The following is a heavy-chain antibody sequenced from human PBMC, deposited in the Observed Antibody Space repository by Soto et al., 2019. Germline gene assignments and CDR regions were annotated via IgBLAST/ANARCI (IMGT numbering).Heavy chain of an antibody. V-gene: IGHV4-34*01. CDR3: ASLGYCSSTSCSNWFDP. CDR2: IDHSGNT. J-gene: IGHJ5*02. D-gene: IGHD2-2*01. CDR1: TESFSQYY. Sequence: PEETLSLTCAVKTESFSQYYWIWIRQPPGKGLEWIGEIDHSGNTNYSPSLKSRVSISVDTSKNQFSLKLSSVTAADTAVYYWASLGYCSSTSCSNWFDPWGQGTLVTVSS.